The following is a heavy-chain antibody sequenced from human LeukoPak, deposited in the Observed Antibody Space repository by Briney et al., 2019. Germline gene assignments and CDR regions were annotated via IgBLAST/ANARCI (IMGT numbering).Heavy chain of an antibody. CDR1: GFTFNTYS. J-gene: IGHJ5*02. D-gene: IGHD4-11*01. CDR3: ARDREYTDYLHNWFDP. Sequence: PGGSLSLYCAASGFTFNTYSMNRVRQTPGKGLEGVLSISSSSRYIYYADSVKGRFTISRDNAKNSLYLQMNSLRAEDTAVYYCARDREYTDYLHNWFDPWGQGTLVTVSS. CDR2: ISSSSRYI. V-gene: IGHV3-21*01.